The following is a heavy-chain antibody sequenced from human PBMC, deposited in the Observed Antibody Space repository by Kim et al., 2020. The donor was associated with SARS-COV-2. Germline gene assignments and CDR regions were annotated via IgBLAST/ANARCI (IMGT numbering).Heavy chain of an antibody. Sequence: YARSVKVRFTISRANSKNTCDLHMNSLRAEDTAVYYCAKRTVFGTYYFDYWGLGVLVTVSS. D-gene: IGHD3-16*01. V-gene: IGHV3-23*01. CDR3: AKRTVFGTYYFDY. J-gene: IGHJ4*02.